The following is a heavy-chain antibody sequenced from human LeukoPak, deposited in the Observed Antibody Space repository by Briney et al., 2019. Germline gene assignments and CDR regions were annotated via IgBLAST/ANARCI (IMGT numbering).Heavy chain of an antibody. CDR1: GVTSSSLW. Sequence: PGGSLRLSCAASGVTSSSLWMTWVRQAPGKGLEWVANINPDGSVKNYVDSMRGRFTISRDNAKNSLYLQMNSLRAEDTAVYYCARDRGYNSFDYWGQGTLVTVSS. V-gene: IGHV3-7*01. CDR2: INPDGSVK. J-gene: IGHJ4*02. CDR3: ARDRGYNSFDY. D-gene: IGHD3-10*01.